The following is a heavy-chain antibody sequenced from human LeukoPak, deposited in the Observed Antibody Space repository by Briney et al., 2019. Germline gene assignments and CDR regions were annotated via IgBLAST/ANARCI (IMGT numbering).Heavy chain of an antibody. J-gene: IGHJ6*02. D-gene: IGHD3-10*01. Sequence: GGSLRLSCAASGFTFSSYAMHWVPQAPGKGLEWVAVISYDGSNKYYAGSVKGRFTISRDNSKNTLYLQMNSLRAEDTAVYYCARQRGWEFYYYYGMDVWGQGTTVTVSS. CDR3: ARQRGWEFYYYYGMDV. CDR2: ISYDGSNK. CDR1: GFTFSSYA. V-gene: IGHV3-30*04.